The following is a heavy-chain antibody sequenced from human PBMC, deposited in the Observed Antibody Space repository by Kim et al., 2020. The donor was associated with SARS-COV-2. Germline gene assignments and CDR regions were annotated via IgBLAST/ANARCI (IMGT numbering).Heavy chain of an antibody. J-gene: IGHJ5*02. V-gene: IGHV4-59*01. CDR3: ARSPSGGNQLGGWFDP. Sequence: SLKSRVTISVDTSKNQFSLKLSSVTAADTAVYYCARSPSGGNQLGGWFDPWGQGTLVTVSS. D-gene: IGHD2-15*01.